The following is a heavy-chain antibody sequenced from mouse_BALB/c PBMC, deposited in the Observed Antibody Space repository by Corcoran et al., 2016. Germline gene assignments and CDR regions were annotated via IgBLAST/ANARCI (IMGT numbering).Heavy chain of an antibody. CDR3: ARRAATMARAMDY. J-gene: IGHJ4*01. CDR1: GFSLSTSGMG. D-gene: IGHD2-1*01. CDR2: IYWDDDK. V-gene: IGHV8-12*01. Sequence: QVTLKESGPGLLQPSQTLSLTCSFSGFSLSTSGMGVSWIRQPSGKGLEWLAHIYWDDDKRYNPSLKSRLTIPKDTSRNQVFLKITSVDTADTATYYCARRAATMARAMDYWGQGTSVTVSS.